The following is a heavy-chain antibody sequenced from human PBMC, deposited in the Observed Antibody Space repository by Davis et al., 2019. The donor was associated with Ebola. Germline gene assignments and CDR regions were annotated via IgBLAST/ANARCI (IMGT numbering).Heavy chain of an antibody. J-gene: IGHJ5*01. CDR2: ISGGGSTT. D-gene: IGHD2-21*01. V-gene: IGHV3-48*03. Sequence: GESLKISCAASGFTFNKYEMNWVRQTPGKGLEWLSYISGGGSTTYYADSLRGRLTVSRDNAKNSLFLQMDSLRHEDTGVYFCARDPFDGYYGDFDSWGQGTLVAVSS. CDR1: GFTFNKYE. CDR3: ARDPFDGYYGDFDS.